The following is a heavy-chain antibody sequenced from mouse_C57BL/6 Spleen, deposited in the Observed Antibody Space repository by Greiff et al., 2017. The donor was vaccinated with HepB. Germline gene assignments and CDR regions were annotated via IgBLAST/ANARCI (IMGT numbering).Heavy chain of an antibody. V-gene: IGHV1-55*01. D-gene: IGHD3-2*02. CDR1: GYTFTSYW. CDR2: IYPGSGST. J-gene: IGHJ1*03. Sequence: QVHVKQPGAELVKPGASVKMSCKASGYTFTSYWITWVKQRPGQGLEWIGVIYPGSGSTNYNEKFKSKATLTVDTSSSTAYMQLSSLTSEDSAVYYCARELRLRYFDVWGTGTTVTVSS. CDR3: ARELRLRYFDV.